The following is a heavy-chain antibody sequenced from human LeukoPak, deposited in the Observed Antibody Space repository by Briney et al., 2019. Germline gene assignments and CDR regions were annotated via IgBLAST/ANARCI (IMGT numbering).Heavy chain of an antibody. CDR2: TSSSSSYT. V-gene: IGHV3-11*06. CDR3: ARDRGYSYGFGG. CDR1: GFTFGDYY. J-gene: IGHJ4*02. Sequence: GRSLRLSSAASGFTFGDYYMSWIRQPPGRGLKWVSYTSSSSSYTNYAHSMKGRFTISRDNAQNSLYLQMNSLRAEDTAVYYCARDRGYSYGFGGWGQGTLVTVSS. D-gene: IGHD5-18*01.